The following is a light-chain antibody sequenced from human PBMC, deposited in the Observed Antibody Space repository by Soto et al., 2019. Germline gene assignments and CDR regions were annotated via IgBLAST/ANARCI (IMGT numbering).Light chain of an antibody. V-gene: IGKV1-33*01. CDR1: QDISNY. CDR2: DAS. Sequence: DIQMTQSPSSLSASVGDRVTITCQASQDISNYLNWYQQKPGKAPKLLIYDASNLETGVPSRFSGSGSGTDFTFTISSPQPEDIATYYCQQYDNLLTTFGQGTRLEIK. J-gene: IGKJ5*01. CDR3: QQYDNLLTT.